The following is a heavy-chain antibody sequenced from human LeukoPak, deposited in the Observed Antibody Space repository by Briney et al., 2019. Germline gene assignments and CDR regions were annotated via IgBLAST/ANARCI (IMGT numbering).Heavy chain of an antibody. J-gene: IGHJ4*02. Sequence: GGSLRLSCAASGFTFSDYDMHWVRQATGKGLEWVSAIGTAGDTYYTGSVKGRFTISRENAKNSLYLQMNSLRAGDTAVHYCARVAKERVGGVYYFDYWGQGTLVTVSS. CDR3: ARVAKERVGGVYYFDY. D-gene: IGHD1-1*01. CDR2: IGTAGDT. V-gene: IGHV3-13*01. CDR1: GFTFSDYD.